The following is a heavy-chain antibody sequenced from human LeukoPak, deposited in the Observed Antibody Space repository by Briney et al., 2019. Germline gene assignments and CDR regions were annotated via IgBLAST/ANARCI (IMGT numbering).Heavy chain of an antibody. J-gene: IGHJ4*02. CDR2: ISTDGYTT. D-gene: IGHD2-15*01. Sequence: GGSLRLSCAASGLAFSAYKMHWVRQAPRKGLVWVSRISTDGYTTGYADFVQGRFTASRDNTKNTWSLEMNSLRAEDTAVYYCVVGGSPGYWGQGTLVTVSS. CDR1: GLAFSAYK. CDR3: VVGGSPGY. V-gene: IGHV3-74*01.